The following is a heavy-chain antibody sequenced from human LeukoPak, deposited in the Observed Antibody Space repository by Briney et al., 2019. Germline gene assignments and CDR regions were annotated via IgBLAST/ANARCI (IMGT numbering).Heavy chain of an antibody. D-gene: IGHD2-2*01. Sequence: SQTLSLTCTVSGGSISSGGYYWSWIRQHPGKGLEWIGYIYYSGSTYYNPSLKSRVTISVDTSKNQFSLKLSSVTAADTAVDYCARGPGGSDIVVVPAAIATPKQNWFDPWGQGTLVTVSS. CDR1: GGSISSGGYY. V-gene: IGHV4-31*03. CDR2: IYYSGST. CDR3: ARGPGGSDIVVVPAAIATPKQNWFDP. J-gene: IGHJ5*02.